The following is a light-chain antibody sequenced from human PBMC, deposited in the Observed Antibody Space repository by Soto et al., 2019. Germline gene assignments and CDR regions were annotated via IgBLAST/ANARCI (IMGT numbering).Light chain of an antibody. CDR2: DAS. CDR1: QTVDSY. Sequence: EIVMTQSPATLSVSPGERATLSGRASQTVDSYLAWYQQKPGQAPRLLIYDASNRATGIPARFIGSGSGTDFTLTISSLDPEDFAIYYCQQRSTWPTVGQGTRLEIK. J-gene: IGKJ5*01. CDR3: QQRSTWPT. V-gene: IGKV3-11*01.